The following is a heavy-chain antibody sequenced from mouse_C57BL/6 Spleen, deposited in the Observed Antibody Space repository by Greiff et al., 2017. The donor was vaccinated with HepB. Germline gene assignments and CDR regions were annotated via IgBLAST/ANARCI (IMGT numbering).Heavy chain of an antibody. J-gene: IGHJ3*01. CDR3: VRENYYGSSPWFAY. V-gene: IGHV10-3*01. CDR2: IRSKSSNYAT. Sequence: EVHLVESGGGLVQPKGSLKLSCAASGFTFNTYAMHWVRQAPGKGLEWVARIRSKSSNYATYYADSVKDRFTISRDDSQSMLYLQMNNLKTEDTAMYYCVRENYYGSSPWFAYWGQGTLVTVSA. CDR1: GFTFNTYA. D-gene: IGHD1-1*01.